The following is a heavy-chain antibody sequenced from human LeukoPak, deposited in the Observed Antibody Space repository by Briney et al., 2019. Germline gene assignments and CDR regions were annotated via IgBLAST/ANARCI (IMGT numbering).Heavy chain of an antibody. J-gene: IGHJ5*02. V-gene: IGHV1-69*02. CDR3: ASDRNRYYDILTGYSNWFDP. D-gene: IGHD3-9*01. CDR1: GGTFSSYT. CDR2: IIPILGIA. Sequence: SVKVSCKASGGTFSSYTISWVRQAPGQGLEWMGRIIPILGIANYAQKFQGRVTITADESTSTAYMELSSLRSEDTAVYYCASDRNRYYDILTGYSNWFDPWGQGTLVTVSS.